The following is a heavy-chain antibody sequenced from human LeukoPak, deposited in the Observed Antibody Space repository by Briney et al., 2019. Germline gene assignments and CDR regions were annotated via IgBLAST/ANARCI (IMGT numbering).Heavy chain of an antibody. Sequence: ASVKVSCKASGYTFTSYYMHWVRQAPGQGLEWMGWISAYNGNTNYAQKLQGRVTMTTDTSTSTAYMELRSLRSDDTAVYYCATDTRYGSDYWGQGTLVTVSS. J-gene: IGHJ4*02. CDR1: GYTFTSYY. V-gene: IGHV1-18*04. D-gene: IGHD3-10*01. CDR2: ISAYNGNT. CDR3: ATDTRYGSDY.